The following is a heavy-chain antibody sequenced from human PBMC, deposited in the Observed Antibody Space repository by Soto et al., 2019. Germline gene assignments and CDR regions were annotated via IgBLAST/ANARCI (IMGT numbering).Heavy chain of an antibody. CDR3: ARGAPTGTLDYLDY. Sequence: EVQLVESGGGLVKPGGSLRLSCAASGFTFSSYSMSWVRQAPGKGLEWVSYISGTSTYIYYADSVRGRFTISRDNAKNSLYLQMTSLRAEDPAVYYCARGAPTGTLDYLDYWGQGTLVNVSS. J-gene: IGHJ4*02. D-gene: IGHD1-1*01. CDR1: GFTFSSYS. CDR2: ISGTSTYI. V-gene: IGHV3-21*01.